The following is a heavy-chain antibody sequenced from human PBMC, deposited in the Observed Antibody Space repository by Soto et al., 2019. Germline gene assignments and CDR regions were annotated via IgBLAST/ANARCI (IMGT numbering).Heavy chain of an antibody. CDR2: INPYSGNT. J-gene: IGHJ5*02. D-gene: IGHD6-19*01. CDR1: GYTFTSYD. CDR3: TRTRFGAVAGT. V-gene: IGHV1-8*01. Sequence: QVQLVQSGAEVKKPGASVKVSCKTSGYTFTSYDIHWVRQTSGQGTECMGWINPYSGNTVYAQKFQSRIIVTRNTSLSTAYMELSSRRSEHTAGYYCTRTRFGAVAGTWGQGTLVTVSS.